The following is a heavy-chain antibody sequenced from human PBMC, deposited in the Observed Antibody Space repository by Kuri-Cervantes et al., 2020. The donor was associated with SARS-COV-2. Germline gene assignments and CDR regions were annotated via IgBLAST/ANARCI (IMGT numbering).Heavy chain of an antibody. J-gene: IGHJ6*03. CDR3: AKPPHCSSTSCYGGYYMDV. D-gene: IGHD2-2*01. CDR2: ISSSSSTI. Sequence: GESLKISCAASGITFSSYSMNWVRQAPGKGLEWVSYISSSSSTIYYADSVKGRFTISRDNSKNTLYLQMNSLRAEDTAVYYCAKPPHCSSTSCYGGYYMDVWGKGTTVTVSS. CDR1: GITFSSYS. V-gene: IGHV3-48*01.